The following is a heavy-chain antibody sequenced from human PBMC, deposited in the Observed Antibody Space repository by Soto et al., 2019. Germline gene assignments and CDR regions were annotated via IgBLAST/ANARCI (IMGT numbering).Heavy chain of an antibody. CDR2: IIPIFGTA. Sequence: SVKVSCKASGGTFSTYAISWVRQAPGQGLEWMGGIIPIFGTANHAQKFQGRVTITADESTSTAYMYLSSLRSEDTAVYYCARVPYRYCSGGSCHFDYWGQGTLVTVSS. V-gene: IGHV1-69*13. D-gene: IGHD2-15*01. CDR1: GGTFSTYA. CDR3: ARVPYRYCSGGSCHFDY. J-gene: IGHJ4*02.